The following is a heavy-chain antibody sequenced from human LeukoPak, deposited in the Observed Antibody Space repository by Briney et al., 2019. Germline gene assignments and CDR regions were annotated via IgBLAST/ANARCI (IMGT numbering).Heavy chain of an antibody. Sequence: GGTLRLSCAASGFNFNNYGMSWVRQAPGKGLEWVSGISGSGGGSTYYADSVKGRFTISRDNAKNSLYLQMNSLRAEDTAVYYCAELGITMIGGVWGKGTTVTISS. CDR2: ISGSGGGST. D-gene: IGHD3-10*02. CDR1: GFNFNNYG. CDR3: AELGITMIGGV. J-gene: IGHJ6*04. V-gene: IGHV3-23*01.